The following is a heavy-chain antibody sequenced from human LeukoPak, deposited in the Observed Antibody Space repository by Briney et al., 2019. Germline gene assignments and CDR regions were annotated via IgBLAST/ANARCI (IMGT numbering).Heavy chain of an antibody. Sequence: GGSLRLSCAASGFTVSTNFMTWVRQPPGKGLNSFPVIYIDGSTYYADSVRGRFTISRDTSQNTLYLQMNSLRPEDTAVYSCAGERRYEILTGYYPLDYWGQGTLVTVSS. CDR1: GFTVSTNF. CDR2: IYIDGST. J-gene: IGHJ4*02. D-gene: IGHD3-9*01. V-gene: IGHV3-66*02. CDR3: AGERRYEILTGYYPLDY.